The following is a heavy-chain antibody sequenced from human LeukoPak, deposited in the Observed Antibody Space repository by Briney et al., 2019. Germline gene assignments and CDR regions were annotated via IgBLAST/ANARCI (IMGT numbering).Heavy chain of an antibody. D-gene: IGHD4-17*01. CDR2: IYYSGST. J-gene: IGHJ2*01. V-gene: IGHV4-39*01. Sequence: SETLSLTCTVSGGSISSSSYYWGWIRQPPGKGLEWIGSIYYSGSTYYNPSLKSRITISVDTSKNQFSLKLSSVTAADTAVYYCARRPYYGDYGYFDLWGRGTLVTVSS. CDR3: ARRPYYGDYGYFDL. CDR1: GGSISSSSYY.